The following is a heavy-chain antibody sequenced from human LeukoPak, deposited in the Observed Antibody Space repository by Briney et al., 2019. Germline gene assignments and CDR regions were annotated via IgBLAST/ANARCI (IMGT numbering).Heavy chain of an antibody. CDR1: GFTFNTYG. J-gene: IGHJ4*02. D-gene: IGHD1-26*01. CDR2: IRSDGTHK. Sequence: PGRSLRLSCAASGFTFNTYGMHWVRQAPGKGLEWVAVIRSDGTHKYYSDSLKGRFTISRDNSKNTLYLEMNRLRVEDTAVYYCAKSNSESQTTVGNWGQGTLVTVSS. CDR3: AKSNSESQTTVGN. V-gene: IGHV3-33*06.